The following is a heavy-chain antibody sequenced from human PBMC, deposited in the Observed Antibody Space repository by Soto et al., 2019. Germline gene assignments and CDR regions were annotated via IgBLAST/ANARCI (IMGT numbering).Heavy chain of an antibody. CDR1: GGSISSYY. D-gene: IGHD4-17*01. Sequence: SETLSLTCTVSGGSISSYYWSWIRQPPGKGLEWIGYIYYSGGTNYNPSLKSRVTISVATSKNQFSLKLSFVTAADTAVYYCARRYGDYFDFWGQGTLVTVSS. V-gene: IGHV4-59*08. J-gene: IGHJ4*02. CDR2: IYYSGGT. CDR3: ARRYGDYFDF.